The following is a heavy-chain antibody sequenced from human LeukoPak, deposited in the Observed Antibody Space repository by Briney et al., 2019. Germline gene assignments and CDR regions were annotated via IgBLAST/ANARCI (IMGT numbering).Heavy chain of an antibody. CDR2: ISGSGGST. V-gene: IGHV3-23*01. CDR3: AKEPSYSSGQNYFDY. CDR1: GFTFSSYA. Sequence: GGSLRLSCAASGFTFSSYAMSWVRQAPGKGLEWVSAISGSGGSTQYADSVKGRFTISRDNSKNTLYLQMNSLRAEDTAVYHCAKEPSYSSGQNYFDYWVQGTLVTVSS. J-gene: IGHJ4*02. D-gene: IGHD6-19*01.